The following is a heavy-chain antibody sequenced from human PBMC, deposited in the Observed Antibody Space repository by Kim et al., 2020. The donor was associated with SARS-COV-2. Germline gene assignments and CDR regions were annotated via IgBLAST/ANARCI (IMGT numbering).Heavy chain of an antibody. J-gene: IGHJ4*02. CDR3: ARVFRGYSYRYFDY. Sequence: AESVKGRFTISRENAKNSLYLQMNSLRAEDTAVYYCARVFRGYSYRYFDYWGQGTLVTVSS. D-gene: IGHD5-18*01. V-gene: IGHV3-11*06.